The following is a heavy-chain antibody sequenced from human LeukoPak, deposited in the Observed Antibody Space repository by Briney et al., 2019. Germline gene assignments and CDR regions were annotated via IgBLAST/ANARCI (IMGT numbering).Heavy chain of an antibody. CDR2: IWYDGSNK. V-gene: IGHV3-33*01. CDR3: ARYRDGQDWGN. Sequence: GGSLRLSCAASGFTFSRYGMHWVRQAPGKGLEWVAAIWYDGSNKDYADSVKGRFTISRDNSKNTVYLQMNSLTAEDTALYYCARYRDGQDWGNWGQGTLAIVSS. J-gene: IGHJ4*02. D-gene: IGHD5-24*01. CDR1: GFTFSRYG.